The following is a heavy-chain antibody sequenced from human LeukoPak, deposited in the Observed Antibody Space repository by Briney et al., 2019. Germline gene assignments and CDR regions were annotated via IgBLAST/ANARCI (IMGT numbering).Heavy chain of an antibody. CDR2: IYYSGST. CDR3: ARVVTMVRGVPIYYYYYMDV. V-gene: IGHV4-59*01. J-gene: IGHJ6*03. Sequence: SETLSLTCTVSGGSISSYYWGWIRQPPGKGLEWLGYIYYSGSTNYNPSLKSRVTISVDTSKNQFSLKLSSVTAADTAVYYCARVVTMVRGVPIYYYYYMDVWGKGTTVTISS. CDR1: GGSISSYY. D-gene: IGHD3-10*01.